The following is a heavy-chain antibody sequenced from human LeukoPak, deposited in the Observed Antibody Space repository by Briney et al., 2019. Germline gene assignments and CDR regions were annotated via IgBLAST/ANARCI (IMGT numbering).Heavy chain of an antibody. D-gene: IGHD5-18*01. CDR2: IYYSGST. Sequence: SGTLSLTCTVSGGSISSYYWSWIRQPPGKGLEWIGYIYYSGSTNYNPSLKSRVTISVDTSKNQFSLKLSSVTAADTAVYYCARIQLWFGPYFDYWGQGTLVTVSS. J-gene: IGHJ4*02. CDR3: ARIQLWFGPYFDY. V-gene: IGHV4-59*01. CDR1: GGSISSYY.